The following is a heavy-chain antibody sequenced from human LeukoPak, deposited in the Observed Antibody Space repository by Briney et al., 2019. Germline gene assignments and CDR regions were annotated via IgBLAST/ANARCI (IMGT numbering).Heavy chain of an antibody. D-gene: IGHD5-18*01. CDR3: AKGLQLWAPIDY. CDR1: GFTFSSYG. J-gene: IGHJ4*02. V-gene: IGHV3-30*18. Sequence: PGRSLRLSCAASGFTFSSYGMHWVRRAPGKGLEWVAVISYDGSNKYYADSVKGRFTISRDNSKNTLYLQMNSLRAEDTAVYYCAKGLQLWAPIDYWGQGTLVTVSS. CDR2: ISYDGSNK.